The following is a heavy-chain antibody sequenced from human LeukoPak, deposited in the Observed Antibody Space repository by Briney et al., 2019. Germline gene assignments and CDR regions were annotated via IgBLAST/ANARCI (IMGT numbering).Heavy chain of an antibody. D-gene: IGHD3-22*01. CDR2: IIPIFGTA. CDR1: GGTFSSYA. V-gene: IGHV1-69*05. Sequence: GASVKVSCKASGGTFSSYAISWVRQAPGQGLEWMGGIIPIFGTANYAQKFQGRVTITTDESTSTAYMELSSLRSEDTAVYYCARSPFTLDSRGYVSDYWGQGTLVTVSS. CDR3: ARSPFTLDSRGYVSDY. J-gene: IGHJ4*02.